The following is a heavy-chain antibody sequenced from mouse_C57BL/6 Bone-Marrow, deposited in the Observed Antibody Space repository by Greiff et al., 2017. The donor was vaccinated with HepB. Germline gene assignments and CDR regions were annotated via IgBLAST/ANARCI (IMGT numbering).Heavy chain of an antibody. CDR3: AREGVPYYFDY. V-gene: IGHV1-50*01. Sequence: QVQLQQPGAELVKPGASVKLSCKASGYTFTSYWMQWVKQRPGQGLEWIGEIDPSESYTNYNQKFKGKATLTVDTSSSTSYMQLSSLTSEDSAVYYCAREGVPYYFDYWGQGTTLTVSS. CDR2: IDPSESYT. CDR1: GYTFTSYW. J-gene: IGHJ2*01.